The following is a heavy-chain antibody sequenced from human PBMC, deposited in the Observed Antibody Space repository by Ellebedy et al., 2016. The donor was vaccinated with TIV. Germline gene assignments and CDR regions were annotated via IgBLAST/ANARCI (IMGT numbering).Heavy chain of an antibody. Sequence: PGGSLRLSCAASGFIFSRYWMSWVRQAPGKGLGWVANIKEDGSEKNYVDSVKGRITISRDNAKNSLYLQMNSLRAEDTAVYYCASIAAAGTLGFDPWGQGTLVTVSS. CDR1: GFIFSRYW. V-gene: IGHV3-7*01. D-gene: IGHD6-13*01. J-gene: IGHJ5*02. CDR3: ASIAAAGTLGFDP. CDR2: IKEDGSEK.